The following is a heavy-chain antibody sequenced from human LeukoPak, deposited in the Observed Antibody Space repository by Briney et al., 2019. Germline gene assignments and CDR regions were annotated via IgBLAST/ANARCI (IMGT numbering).Heavy chain of an antibody. CDR2: INPNSGGT. D-gene: IGHD3-10*01. Sequence: ASVKVSCKASGYTFTGSYMHWVRQAPGQGLEWMGWINPNSGGTNYAQKFQGRVTMTRDTSISTAYMELSRLRSDDTAVYYCARDHGFVYGSGSSGYYYYMDVWGKGTTVTVSS. V-gene: IGHV1-2*02. CDR3: ARDHGFVYGSGSSGYYYYMDV. J-gene: IGHJ6*03. CDR1: GYTFTGSY.